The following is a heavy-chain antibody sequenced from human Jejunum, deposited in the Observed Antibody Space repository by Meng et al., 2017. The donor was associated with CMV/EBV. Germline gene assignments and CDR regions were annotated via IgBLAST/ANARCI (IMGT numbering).Heavy chain of an antibody. D-gene: IGHD4-11*01. J-gene: IGHJ4*02. V-gene: IGHV3-73*01. CDR3: TRADSSNYGSLFDY. CDR1: FGGSA. CDR2: IRGKAHSYAT. Sequence: FGGSAMHWVRQASGKGLEWVGRIRGKAHSYATAYAASVKGRFTISRDDSKNTAYLQMNSLKTEDTAVYYCTRADSSNYGSLFDYWGQGTLVTVSS.